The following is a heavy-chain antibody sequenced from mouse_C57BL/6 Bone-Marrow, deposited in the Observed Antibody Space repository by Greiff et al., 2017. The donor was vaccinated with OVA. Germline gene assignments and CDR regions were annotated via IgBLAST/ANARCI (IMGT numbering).Heavy chain of an antibody. CDR3: ARSGLLRYDY. CDR2: IYPRSGNT. Sequence: VKLVESGAELARPGASVKLSCKASGYTFTSYGISWVKQRTGQGLEWIGEIYPRSGNTYYNEKFKGKATLTADKSSSTAYMELRSLTSEDSAVYFCARSGLLRYDYWGQGTTLTVSS. CDR1: GYTFTSYG. D-gene: IGHD1-1*01. V-gene: IGHV1-81*01. J-gene: IGHJ2*01.